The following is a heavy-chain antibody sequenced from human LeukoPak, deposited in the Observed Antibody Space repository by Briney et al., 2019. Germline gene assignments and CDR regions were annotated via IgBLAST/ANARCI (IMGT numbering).Heavy chain of an antibody. V-gene: IGHV4-61*02. CDR2: IYTSVNT. D-gene: IGHD4/OR15-4a*01. CDR1: GGSISSGSYY. J-gene: IGHJ6*03. CDR3: ARVPYGGPHERAPNYYYYMDV. Sequence: SETLSRTCTVAGGSISSGSYYWSWIRQPAGKGLEWIGRIYTSVNTNYNPSLKSRVSISVVTSKNQFSLQLSSVTAADTAVYYCARVPYGGPHERAPNYYYYMDVWGKGTTVTVSS.